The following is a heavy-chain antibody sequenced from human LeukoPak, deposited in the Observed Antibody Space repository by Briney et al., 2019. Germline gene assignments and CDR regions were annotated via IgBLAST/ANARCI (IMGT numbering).Heavy chain of an antibody. Sequence: GGSLRLSCAASGFTFSSYSMNWVRQAPGKGLEWVSSISSSSSYIYYADSVKGRFTISRDDSKNTLYLQMNSLRAEDTAVYYCARGAAAGTGTFDYWGQGTLVTVSS. J-gene: IGHJ4*02. D-gene: IGHD6-13*01. CDR1: GFTFSSYS. V-gene: IGHV3-21*04. CDR2: ISSSSSYI. CDR3: ARGAAAGTGTFDY.